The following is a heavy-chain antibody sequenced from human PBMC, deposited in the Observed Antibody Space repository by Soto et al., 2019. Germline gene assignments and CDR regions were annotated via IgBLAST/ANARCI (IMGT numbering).Heavy chain of an antibody. CDR2: IYSGGST. CDR1: GFTVSSNY. D-gene: IGHD3-22*01. J-gene: IGHJ1*01. V-gene: IGHV3-53*01. CDR3: ARDRVESGYPEYCQH. Sequence: EVQLVESGGGLIQPGGSLRLSCAASGFTVSSNYMSWVRQAPGKGLEWVSVIYSGGSTYYADSVKGRFTISRDNSKNMLYLQMNSLRAEDTAVYYCARDRVESGYPEYCQHWGQGTLVTVSS.